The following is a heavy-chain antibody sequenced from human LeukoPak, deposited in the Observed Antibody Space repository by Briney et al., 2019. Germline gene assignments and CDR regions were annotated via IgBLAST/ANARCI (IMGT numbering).Heavy chain of an antibody. V-gene: IGHV4-31*03. D-gene: IGHD3/OR15-3a*01. CDR3: ARDSDFRTNWFDP. CDR2: IYYSGST. Sequence: SETLSLTCTVSGGSISSGGYYWSWIRQHPGKGLEWIGYIYYSGSTYYNPSLKSRVTISVDTSKNQFSLKLSSVTAADTAVYYCARDSDFRTNWFDPWGQGTLVTVSS. CDR1: GGSISSGGYY. J-gene: IGHJ5*02.